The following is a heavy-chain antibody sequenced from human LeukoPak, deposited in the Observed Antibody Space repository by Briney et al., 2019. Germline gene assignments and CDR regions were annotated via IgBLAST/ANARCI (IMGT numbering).Heavy chain of an antibody. CDR2: TYYRSTWYN. CDR3: ARRLTQYDCFDP. J-gene: IGHJ5*02. CDR1: GDSVSSNSVT. Sequence: SQTLSFTCAISGDSVSSNSVTWNWIRQSPSRGLEWLGRTYYRSTWYNDYAVSVRGRITVNPDTSKNQFSLHLNSVAPEDTAVYYCARRLTQYDCFDPWGQGILVTVSS. V-gene: IGHV6-1*01. D-gene: IGHD2-2*01.